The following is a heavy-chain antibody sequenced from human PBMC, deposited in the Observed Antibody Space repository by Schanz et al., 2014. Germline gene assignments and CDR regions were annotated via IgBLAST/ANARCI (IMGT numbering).Heavy chain of an antibody. Sequence: QVQLQESGPGLVKPSETLSLTCTLSGGSISNNYWGWIRQPPGKGLEWIGNIYSSGSTNYNPSLKSRVTISGDTSKNQFSLRLSSVTAADTAVYFCASFVPRGYYFDYWGQGTLXTVSS. CDR3: ASFVPRGYYFDY. CDR1: GGSISNNY. V-gene: IGHV4-59*01. CDR2: IYSSGST. D-gene: IGHD3-10*01. J-gene: IGHJ4*02.